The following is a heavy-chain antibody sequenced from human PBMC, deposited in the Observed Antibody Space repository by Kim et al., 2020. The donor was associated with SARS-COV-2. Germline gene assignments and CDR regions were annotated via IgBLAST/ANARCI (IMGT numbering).Heavy chain of an antibody. J-gene: IGHJ4*02. V-gene: IGHV1-69*13. Sequence: SVKVSCKASGGTFSSYAISWVRQAPGQGLEWMGGIIPIFGTANYAQKFQGRVTITADESTSTAYMELSSLRSEDTAVYYCARFAYYYDSSGYYYRYWGQGTLVTVSS. CDR2: IIPIFGTA. CDR3: ARFAYYYDSSGYYYRY. CDR1: GGTFSSYA. D-gene: IGHD3-22*01.